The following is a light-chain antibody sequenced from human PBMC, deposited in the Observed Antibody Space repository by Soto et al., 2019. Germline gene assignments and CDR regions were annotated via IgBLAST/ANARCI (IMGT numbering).Light chain of an antibody. CDR2: DAS. V-gene: IGKV3D-15*01. CDR3: QQYNNWPLT. CDR1: QSVDNG. J-gene: IGKJ4*01. Sequence: EIVMTQSPATLSVSPGDRATLSCRASQSVDNGLAWYQQKPGQPPRLLLYDASTRATGIPARFSGSQSGTEFTLTISSLLSEDFAVYFCQQYNNWPLTFGGGTKVETK.